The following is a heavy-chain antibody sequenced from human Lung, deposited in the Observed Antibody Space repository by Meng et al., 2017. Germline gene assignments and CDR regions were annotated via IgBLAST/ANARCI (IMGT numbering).Heavy chain of an antibody. CDR1: GFTFSSYS. CDR2: ISSSSSYI. J-gene: IGHJ4*02. D-gene: IGHD1-7*01. V-gene: IGHV3-21*01. Sequence: EVQLVEYGGGSVKPGGSLRLSCADSGFTFSSYSMNWVRQAPGKGLECVSSISSSSSYIYYADSVKGRFTISRDNAKNSLYLQMNSLRAEDTAVYYCARERGTSDYWGQGTLVTVSS. CDR3: ARERGTSDY.